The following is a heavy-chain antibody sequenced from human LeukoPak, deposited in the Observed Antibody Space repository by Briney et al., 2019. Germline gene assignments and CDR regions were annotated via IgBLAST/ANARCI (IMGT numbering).Heavy chain of an antibody. V-gene: IGHV4-59*01. CDR2: IYYSGST. Sequence: SETLSLTCTVSGGSISSYYWSWIRQPPGKGLEWIGYIYYSGSTNYNPSLKSRVTISVDTSKNQFSLKLSSVTAADTAVYYCARDKRTEWEIPGYDAFDIWGQGTMVTVSS. CDR1: GGSISSYY. D-gene: IGHD1-26*01. CDR3: ARDKRTEWEIPGYDAFDI. J-gene: IGHJ3*02.